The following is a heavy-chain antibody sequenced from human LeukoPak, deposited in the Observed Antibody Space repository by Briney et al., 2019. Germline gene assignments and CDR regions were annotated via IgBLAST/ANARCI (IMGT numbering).Heavy chain of an antibody. J-gene: IGHJ3*02. CDR2: IITNTVNP. V-gene: IGHV7-4-1*02. CDR3: ARGLRRDRAFDI. Sequence: GASVKVSCKDSRYTFTSYAMNWVRQAPRQGLGWRGWIITNTVNPTYGQGFTGRFVVSLDTSVSTAYLQISSLKAEDTAGYYCARGLRRDRAFDIWGQGTMVTVSS. CDR1: RYTFTSYA.